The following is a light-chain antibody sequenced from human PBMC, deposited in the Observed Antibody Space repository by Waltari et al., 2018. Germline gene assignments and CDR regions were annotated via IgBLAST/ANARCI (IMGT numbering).Light chain of an antibody. CDR3: QAWDSSTVV. Sequence: SYELTQPPSVSVSPGQTASITCSGDKLGDKYACWYQQKPGQSPGLVIYQDSKRPSGIPERFSGSNSGNTGTLTISGTQAMDEADYYCQAWDSSTVVFGGGTKLTVL. J-gene: IGLJ2*01. CDR1: KLGDKY. CDR2: QDS. V-gene: IGLV3-1*01.